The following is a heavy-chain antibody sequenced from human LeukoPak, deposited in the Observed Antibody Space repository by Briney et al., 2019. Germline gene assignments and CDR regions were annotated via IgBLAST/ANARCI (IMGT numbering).Heavy chain of an antibody. CDR3: ARALAIVDTAMGDAFDI. J-gene: IGHJ3*02. CDR2: IVVGSGNT. V-gene: IGHV1-58*01. CDR1: GFTFTSSA. Sequence: ASVKVSCKASGFTFTSSAVQWVRQARGQRLEWIGWIVVGSGNTNYAQKFQERVTITRDMSTSTAYMELSSLRSEDTAVYYCARALAIVDTAMGDAFDIWGQGTMVTVSS. D-gene: IGHD5-18*01.